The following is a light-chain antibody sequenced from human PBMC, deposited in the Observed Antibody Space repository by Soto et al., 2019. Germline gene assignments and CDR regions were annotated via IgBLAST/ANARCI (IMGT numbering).Light chain of an antibody. J-gene: IGKJ3*01. V-gene: IGKV1-33*01. CDR3: LQKDNLDVT. CDR1: QDIRNY. Sequence: DIQMTQSTSSLSESVGDRVTITSQASQDIRNYLNWYQQKPGKAPQLRTYDASNCETGVPSRIIVSGSGTYLTVAIRSLNRDDLETYYCLQKDNLDVTFGPAKKGDI. CDR2: DAS.